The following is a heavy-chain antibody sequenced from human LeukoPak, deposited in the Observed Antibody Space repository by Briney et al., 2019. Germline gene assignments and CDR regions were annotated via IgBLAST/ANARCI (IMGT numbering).Heavy chain of an antibody. CDR1: GFTFSSYA. J-gene: IGHJ4*02. D-gene: IGHD3-3*01. V-gene: IGHV3-30-3*01. CDR2: ISYDGSNK. CDR3: AKDLPQYYDFWSGYYGGFDY. Sequence: PGGSLRLSCAASGFTFSSYAMHWVRQAPGKGLEWVAVISYDGSNKYYADSVKGRFTISRDNSKNSLYLQMNSLRTEDTALYYCAKDLPQYYDFWSGYYGGFDYWGQGTLVTVSS.